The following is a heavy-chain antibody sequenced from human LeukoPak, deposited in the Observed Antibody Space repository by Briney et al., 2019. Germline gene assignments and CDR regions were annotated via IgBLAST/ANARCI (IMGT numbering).Heavy chain of an antibody. V-gene: IGHV4-34*01. J-gene: IGHJ4*02. CDR2: INHSGST. D-gene: IGHD3-10*01. CDR1: GGSFSGYY. CDR3: ARGPYYYGSGSYYSH. Sequence: SETLSLTCAVYGGSFSGYYWSWIRQPPGKGLEWIGEINHSGSTNYNPSLKSRVTISVDTSKRQFSLKLSSVTAADTAVYYCARGPYYYGSGSYYSHWGQGTLVTVSS.